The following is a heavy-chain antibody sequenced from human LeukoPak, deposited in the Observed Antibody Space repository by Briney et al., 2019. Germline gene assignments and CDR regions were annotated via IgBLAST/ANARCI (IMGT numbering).Heavy chain of an antibody. CDR2: ISAYNGNT. CDR1: GYTFTSYG. Sequence: ASVKVSCKASGYTFTSYGISWVRRAPGQGLEWMGWISAYNGNTNYAQKLQGRVTMTTDTSTSTAYMELRSLRSDDTAVYYCARDTYYDFWSGYPTTDYWGQGTLVTVSS. J-gene: IGHJ4*02. CDR3: ARDTYYDFWSGYPTTDY. V-gene: IGHV1-18*01. D-gene: IGHD3-3*01.